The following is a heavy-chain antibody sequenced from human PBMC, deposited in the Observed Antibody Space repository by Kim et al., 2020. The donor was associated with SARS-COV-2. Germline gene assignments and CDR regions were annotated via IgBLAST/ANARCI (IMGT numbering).Heavy chain of an antibody. V-gene: IGHV3-23*01. Sequence: DSVKGRFTISRDKSKNTLYLQMNSLRAEDTAVYYCAKGGVAVAGRNWFDPWGQGTLVTVSA. CDR3: AKGGVAVAGRNWFDP. D-gene: IGHD6-19*01. J-gene: IGHJ5*02.